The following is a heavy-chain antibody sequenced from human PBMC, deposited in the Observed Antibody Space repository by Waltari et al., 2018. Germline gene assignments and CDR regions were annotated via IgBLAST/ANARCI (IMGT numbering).Heavy chain of an antibody. J-gene: IGHJ4*02. CDR2: IKSKTDGGTT. Sequence: EVQLVESGGGLVKPGGSLRLSCAASGFTFSNAWMSWVRQAPGKGLEWVGRIKSKTDGGTTDYAAPVKGRFTIARDDSKNTLYRQMNSLKTEDTAVYYCTTEPYYYDSSGYYSLSDYWGQGTLVIVSS. CDR1: GFTFSNAW. V-gene: IGHV3-15*01. D-gene: IGHD3-22*01. CDR3: TTEPYYYDSSGYYSLSDY.